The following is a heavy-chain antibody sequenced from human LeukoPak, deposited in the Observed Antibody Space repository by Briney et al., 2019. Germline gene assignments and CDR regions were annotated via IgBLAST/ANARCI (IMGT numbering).Heavy chain of an antibody. CDR1: GYTLTEIS. D-gene: IGHD3-10*01. Sequence: GASVKVSCKVSGYTLTEISMHWVRQAPGKGLEWMGGSDPEEGETIYAQKFQGRVTMTEDTSTDTAYMELSSLRSEDTAVFYCVSDPITMIRGVIIEGFDPWGQGTLVTVSS. J-gene: IGHJ5*02. CDR3: VSDPITMIRGVIIEGFDP. V-gene: IGHV1-24*01. CDR2: SDPEEGET.